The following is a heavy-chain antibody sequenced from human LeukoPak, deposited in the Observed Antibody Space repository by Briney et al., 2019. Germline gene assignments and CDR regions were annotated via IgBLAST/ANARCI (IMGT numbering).Heavy chain of an antibody. Sequence: PSQTLSLTCTVSGGSISSGDYYWSWIRQPPGKGLEWIGYIYYGGSTYYNPSLKSRVTISVDTSKNQFSLKLSSVTAADTAVYYCARLFGPIYGSALADNSDYWGQGTLVTVSS. V-gene: IGHV4-30-4*08. CDR3: ARLFGPIYGSALADNSDY. J-gene: IGHJ4*02. CDR1: GGSISSGDYY. CDR2: IYYGGST. D-gene: IGHD3-10*01.